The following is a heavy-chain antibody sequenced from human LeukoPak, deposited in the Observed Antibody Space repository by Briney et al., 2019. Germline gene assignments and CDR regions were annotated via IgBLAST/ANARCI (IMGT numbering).Heavy chain of an antibody. Sequence: ASVKVSCKASGYIFADYGLNRVRQVPGQGPEWMGWLSPYNANTNYAQNFQGRVTMTTDTSTTTAYLELKSLRSDDTGVYYCALFSMKAGSMEYWGQGTLVTVSS. J-gene: IGHJ4*02. D-gene: IGHD3-22*01. V-gene: IGHV1-18*01. CDR1: GYIFADYG. CDR2: LSPYNANT. CDR3: ALFSMKAGSMEY.